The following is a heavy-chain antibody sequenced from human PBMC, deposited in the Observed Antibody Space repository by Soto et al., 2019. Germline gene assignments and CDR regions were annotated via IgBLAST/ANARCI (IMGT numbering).Heavy chain of an antibody. J-gene: IGHJ4*02. Sequence: GGSLRLSCAASGFTLSDHFMSWIRQAPGKGLEWVALISYDGSDKDYADSVKGRFTISRDNSRNTLFLQMNSLRAEDTAVYYCARDYYKYYDSSGYYRSPAYWGQGTLVTVSS. CDR3: ARDYYKYYDSSGYYRSPAY. V-gene: IGHV3-30-3*01. CDR1: GFTLSDHF. D-gene: IGHD3-22*01. CDR2: ISYDGSDK.